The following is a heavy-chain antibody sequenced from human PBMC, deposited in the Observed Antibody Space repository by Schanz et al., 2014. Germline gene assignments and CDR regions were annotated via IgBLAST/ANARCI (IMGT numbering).Heavy chain of an antibody. J-gene: IGHJ6*02. CDR1: GFTFDDYA. D-gene: IGHD1-26*01. V-gene: IGHV3-9*01. CDR3: AKDRQNRVNSVGYFCGMDV. CDR2: ISWISGSI. Sequence: EVQLVESGGGLVQPGRSLRLSCAASGFTFDDYAMHWVRQAPGQGLEWVSGISWISGSIGYADTVKGRFTISRDDAKNCVYLQMNSLRAEDTALYYGAKDRQNRVNSVGYFCGMDVWGQGTMVTVSS.